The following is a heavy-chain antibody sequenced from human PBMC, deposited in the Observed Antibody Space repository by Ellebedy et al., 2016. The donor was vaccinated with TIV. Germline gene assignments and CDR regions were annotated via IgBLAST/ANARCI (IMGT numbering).Heavy chain of an antibody. D-gene: IGHD5-12*01. Sequence: ASVKVSCKASGYTFTNYDINWVRQATGQGLEWMGWMNPNSGNTGYAQKFQGRVIMTRNTSISTAHMELSSLKSEDTAGYYCARGPGYSGYDDWFDPWGQGTLVTVSS. CDR3: ARGPGYSGYDDWFDP. V-gene: IGHV1-8*01. J-gene: IGHJ5*02. CDR1: GYTFTNYD. CDR2: MNPNSGNT.